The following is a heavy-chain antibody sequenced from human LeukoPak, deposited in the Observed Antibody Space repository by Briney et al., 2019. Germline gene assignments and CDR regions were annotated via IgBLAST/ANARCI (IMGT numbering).Heavy chain of an antibody. CDR3: ARDRGSSWYVDY. CDR1: GYSFTSYY. J-gene: IGHJ4*02. D-gene: IGHD6-13*01. V-gene: IGHV1-2*02. Sequence: ASVKVSCKTSGYSFTSYYIHWVRQAPGQGLEWMGWINPRSGGTEYAQKFQGRVTMTGDTSISTAYMELSRLRSDDTAVYYCARDRGSSWYVDYWGQGTLVTVPS. CDR2: INPRSGGT.